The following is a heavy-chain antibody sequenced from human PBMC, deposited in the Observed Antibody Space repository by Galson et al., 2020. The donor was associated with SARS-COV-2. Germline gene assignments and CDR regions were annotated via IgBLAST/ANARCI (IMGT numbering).Heavy chain of an antibody. CDR3: ARVRVVPAALTWWVDP. J-gene: IGHJ5*02. CDR2: IYYSWST. Sequence: SQTLSLTCTVSGGSISSSSYYWGWIRQPPGKGLEWIGSIYYSWSTYYNPSLKSRVTISVDTSKNQFSLKLSSVTAADTAVYYCARVRVVPAALTWWVDPWGQGTLVTVAS. V-gene: IGHV4-39*07. CDR1: GGSISSSSYY. D-gene: IGHD2-2*01.